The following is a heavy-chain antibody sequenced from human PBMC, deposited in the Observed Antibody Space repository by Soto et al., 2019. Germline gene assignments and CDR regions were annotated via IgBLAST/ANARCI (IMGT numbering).Heavy chain of an antibody. CDR1: GGTFSSYA. CDR3: ARDEGYSDSTGYYDY. CDR2: IIPIFGTA. J-gene: IGHJ4*02. D-gene: IGHD3-22*01. Sequence: SVKVSCKASGGTFSSYAISWVRQAPGQGLEWMGGIIPIFGTANYAQKFQGRVTITADESTSTAYMELSSLRSEDTAVYYCARDEGYSDSTGYYDYWGQGTLVTVSS. V-gene: IGHV1-69*13.